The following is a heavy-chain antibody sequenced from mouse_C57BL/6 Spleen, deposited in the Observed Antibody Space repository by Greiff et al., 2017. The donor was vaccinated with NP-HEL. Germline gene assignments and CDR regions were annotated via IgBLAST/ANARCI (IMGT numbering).Heavy chain of an antibody. Sequence: QVHVKQPGAELVKPGASVKLSCKASGYTFTSYWMHWVKQRPGQGLEWIGMIHPNSGSTNYNEKFKSKATLTVDKSSSTAYMQLSSLTSEDSAVYYCARYYDYFAYWGQGTLVTVSA. CDR3: ARYYDYFAY. D-gene: IGHD2-4*01. J-gene: IGHJ3*01. CDR1: GYTFTSYW. CDR2: IHPNSGST. V-gene: IGHV1-64*01.